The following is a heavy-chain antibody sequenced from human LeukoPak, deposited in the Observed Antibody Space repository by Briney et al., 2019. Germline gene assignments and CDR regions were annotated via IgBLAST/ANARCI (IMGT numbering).Heavy chain of an antibody. CDR1: GGSISSSSYY. CDR3: ARVKRVYYYYFDY. V-gene: IGHV4-39*07. J-gene: IGHJ4*02. CDR2: IYYSGST. Sequence: SETLSLTCTVSGGSISSSSYYWGWIRRPPGKGLEWIGSIYYSGSTYYNPSLKSRVTISVDTSKNQFSLKLSSVTAADTAVYYCARVKRVYYYYFDYWGQGTLVTVSS. D-gene: IGHD6-13*01.